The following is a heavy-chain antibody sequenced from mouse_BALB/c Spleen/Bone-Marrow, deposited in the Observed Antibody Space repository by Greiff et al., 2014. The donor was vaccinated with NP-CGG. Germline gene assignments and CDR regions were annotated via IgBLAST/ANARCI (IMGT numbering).Heavy chain of an antibody. D-gene: IGHD2-1*01. CDR3: ARSSTMYWYFDV. CDR1: EYEFPSPD. CDR2: INSDGGST. V-gene: IGHV5-2*01. Sequence: GQLKESGGRLVQPGESLKISCESNEYEFPSPDMSLGRKNPGEKLGVGAAINSDGGSTYYPDTMERRFIISRDNTKKTLYLQMSSLRSEDTALYYCARSSTMYWYFDVWGAGTTVTVSS. J-gene: IGHJ1*01.